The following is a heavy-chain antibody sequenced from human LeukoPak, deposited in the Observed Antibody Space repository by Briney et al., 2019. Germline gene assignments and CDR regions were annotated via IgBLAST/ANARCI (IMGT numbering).Heavy chain of an antibody. D-gene: IGHD3-22*01. CDR1: GFTFSSYW. CDR2: INSDGSST. J-gene: IGHJ4*02. Sequence: GSLRLSCAASGFTFSSYWMHWVRQAPGKGLVWVSRINSDGSSTSYADSVKGRFTISRDNAKNTLYLQMNSLRAEDTAVYYCARDLDDSSGPYYFDYWGQGTLVTVSS. V-gene: IGHV3-74*01. CDR3: ARDLDDSSGPYYFDY.